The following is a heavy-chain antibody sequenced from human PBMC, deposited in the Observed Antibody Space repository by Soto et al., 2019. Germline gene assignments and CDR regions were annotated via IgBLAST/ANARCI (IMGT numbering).Heavy chain of an antibody. V-gene: IGHV1-69*13. Sequence: SVKVACKASGGTFSSYAISWVRQAPGQGLEWMGGIIPIFGTANYAQKFQGRVTITADESTSTAYMELSSLRSEDTAVYYCASRYCTNGVCYHHYGMEVCGQGTTVTVS. CDR3: ASRYCTNGVCYHHYGMEV. J-gene: IGHJ6*02. CDR2: IIPIFGTA. CDR1: GGTFSSYA. D-gene: IGHD2-8*01.